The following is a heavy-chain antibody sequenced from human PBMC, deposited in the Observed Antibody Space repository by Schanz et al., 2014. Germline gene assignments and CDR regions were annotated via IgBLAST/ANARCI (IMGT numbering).Heavy chain of an antibody. Sequence: EVQLLESGGGLVQPGGSLRLSCAASGFTFSSYAMTWVRQAPGMGLEWVSAISGRDGSTYYADSVRGRFTISRDNSKNTLYLQMNSLRAEDTAVYYCAKGRFGELSAFDIWGQGTMXTVSS. V-gene: IGHV3-23*01. CDR1: GFTFSSYA. J-gene: IGHJ3*02. D-gene: IGHD3-10*01. CDR2: ISGRDGST. CDR3: AKGRFGELSAFDI.